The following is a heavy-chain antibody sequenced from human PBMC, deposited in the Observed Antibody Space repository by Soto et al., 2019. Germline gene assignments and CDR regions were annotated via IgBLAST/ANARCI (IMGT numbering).Heavy chain of an antibody. CDR2: INPKSGGT. J-gene: IGHJ4*02. CDR3: ARNRWGLDY. D-gene: IGHD3-16*01. CDR1: GDTFTRDY. Sequence: GGSVEVFCKASGDTFTRDYMPWVRQGPGQGLEWMGWINPKSGGTNYAQKFQGRVTMTRDTSISTAYMELSRLRSDDTSVYYCARNRWGLDYWGQGTLVTVSS. V-gene: IGHV1-2*02.